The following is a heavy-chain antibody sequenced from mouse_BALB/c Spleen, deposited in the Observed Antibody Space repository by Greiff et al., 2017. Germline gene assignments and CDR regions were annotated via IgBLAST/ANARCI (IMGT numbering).Heavy chain of an antibody. V-gene: IGHV5-6-3*01. D-gene: IGHD2-2*01. CDR2: INSNGGST. CDR3: AREGGYDRGAMDY. J-gene: IGHJ4*01. Sequence: DVKLVESGGGLVQPGGSLKLSCAASGFTFSSYGMSWVRQTPDKRLELVATINSNGGSTYYPDSVKGRFTISRDNAKNTLYLQMSSLKSEDTAMYYCAREGGYDRGAMDYWGQGTSVTVSS. CDR1: GFTFSSYG.